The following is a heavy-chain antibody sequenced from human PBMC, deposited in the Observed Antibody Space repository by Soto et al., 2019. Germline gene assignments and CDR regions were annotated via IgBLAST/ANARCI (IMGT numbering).Heavy chain of an antibody. Sequence: QVQLVQSGAEAKKPGASVKVSCKASGYTFTSYAMHWVRQAPGQRLEWMGWINAGNGNTKYSQKFQGRVTITRDTSASTAYMERSSLRSEDTAVFSCARSIVVVTALDYWGQGTLVTVSS. CDR3: ARSIVVVTALDY. V-gene: IGHV1-3*01. CDR1: GYTFTSYA. CDR2: INAGNGNT. D-gene: IGHD2-21*02. J-gene: IGHJ4*02.